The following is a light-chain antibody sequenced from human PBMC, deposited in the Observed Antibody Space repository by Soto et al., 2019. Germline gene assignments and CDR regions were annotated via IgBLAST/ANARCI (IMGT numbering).Light chain of an antibody. CDR3: QQYERYNPS. CDR2: DAS. CDR1: QSISSW. V-gene: IGKV1-5*01. J-gene: IGKJ4*01. Sequence: DIQMTQSPSTLSASVGDRVTITCRASQSISSWLAWYQQKPGKAPKLLIYDASTLESGVPSRFSGSGSGTEFTLTISSLQPEDAATYYCQQYERYNPSFGGGTKLEI.